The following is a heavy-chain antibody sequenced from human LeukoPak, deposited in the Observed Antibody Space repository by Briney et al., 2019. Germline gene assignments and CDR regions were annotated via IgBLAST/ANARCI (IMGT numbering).Heavy chain of an antibody. V-gene: IGHV1-2*02. CDR1: GYTFTGYY. CDR2: INPNSGST. D-gene: IGHD2-21*02. Sequence: ASVKVSCKASGYTFTGYYMHWVRQAPGQGLEWMGWINPNSGSTNYAQKFQGRVTMTRDTSISTAYMELSRLRSDDTAVYYCARGSPGDHFDYWGQGTLVTVSS. J-gene: IGHJ4*02. CDR3: ARGSPGDHFDY.